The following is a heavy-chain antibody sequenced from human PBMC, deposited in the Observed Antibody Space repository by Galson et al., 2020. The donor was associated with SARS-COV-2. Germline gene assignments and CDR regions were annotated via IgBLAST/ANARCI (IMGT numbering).Heavy chain of an antibody. V-gene: IGHV3-30*04. CDR2: ISYDGSNK. CDR3: ARPHSGSYLNWFDP. J-gene: IGHJ5*02. D-gene: IGHD1-26*01. Sequence: GGSLRLSCAASGFTFSSYAMHWVRQAPGKGLEWVAVISYDGSNKYYADSVKGRFTISRDNSKNTLYLQMNSLRAEDTAVYYCARPHSGSYLNWFDPWGQGTLVTVSS. CDR1: GFTFSSYA.